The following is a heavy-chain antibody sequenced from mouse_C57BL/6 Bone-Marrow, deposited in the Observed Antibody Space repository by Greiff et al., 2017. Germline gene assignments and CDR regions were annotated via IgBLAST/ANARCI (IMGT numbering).Heavy chain of an antibody. J-gene: IGHJ2*01. Sequence: QVQLQQPGAELVKPGASVKVSCKASGYTFTSYWMHWVKQRPGQGLEWIGRIHPSDSDTNYNQKFKGKATLTVDKSSSTAYMQLRSLTSEDAAVYYCGVSNYLFYFDYWGQGTTLTVSS. CDR3: GVSNYLFYFDY. D-gene: IGHD2-5*01. V-gene: IGHV1-74*01. CDR2: IHPSDSDT. CDR1: GYTFTSYW.